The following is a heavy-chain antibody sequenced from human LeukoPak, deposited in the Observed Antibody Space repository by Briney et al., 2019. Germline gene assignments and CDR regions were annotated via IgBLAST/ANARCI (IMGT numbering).Heavy chain of an antibody. V-gene: IGHV3-48*04. CDR3: ASFGYCTYTSCYNYFDY. Sequence: GGSLRLSCAASGFTFSRYTMNWVRQAPGKGLEWVSYIRSSSSTIYYADSVKGRFTISRDNAKNSLYLQMNGLRAEDTAVYYCASFGYCTYTSCYNYFDYWGQGTLVTVSS. J-gene: IGHJ4*02. CDR1: GFTFSRYT. D-gene: IGHD2-2*02. CDR2: IRSSSSTI.